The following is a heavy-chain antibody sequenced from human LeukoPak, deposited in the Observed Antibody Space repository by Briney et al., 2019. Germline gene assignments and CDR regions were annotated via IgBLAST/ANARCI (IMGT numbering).Heavy chain of an antibody. D-gene: IGHD6-13*01. J-gene: IGHJ6*03. V-gene: IGHV3-11*04. CDR2: ISSSGSTI. CDR1: GFTFSDYY. Sequence: SGGSLRLSCAASGFTFSDYYMSWIRQAPGKGLGWVSYISSSGSTIYYADSVKGRFTISRDNAKNSLYLQMNSLRAEDTAVYYCARGGSSWYSPRYYYYYMDVWGKGTTVTVSS. CDR3: ARGGSSWYSPRYYYYYMDV.